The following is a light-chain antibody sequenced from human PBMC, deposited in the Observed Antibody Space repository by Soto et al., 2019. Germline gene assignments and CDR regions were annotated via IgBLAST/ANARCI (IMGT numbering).Light chain of an antibody. CDR3: QQYGTSLFT. J-gene: IGKJ4*01. CDR2: DAS. V-gene: IGKV3-11*01. CDR1: QSVSSY. Sequence: EIVLTQSPATLSLSPGERATLSCRASQSVSSYLAWYQQKPGQAPRLLIYDASNRATGIPARFSGSGSGTDFTLTISSLEPEDFAVYYCQQYGTSLFTFGGGTRVEIK.